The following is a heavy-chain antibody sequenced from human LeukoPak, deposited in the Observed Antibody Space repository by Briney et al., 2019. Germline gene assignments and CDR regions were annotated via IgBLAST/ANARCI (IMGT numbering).Heavy chain of an antibody. CDR1: GYTSTSYD. D-gene: IGHD2-2*01. V-gene: IGHV1-8*01. Sequence: GASVKVSCKASGYTSTSYDINWVRQATGQGLEWMGWMNPNSGNTGYAQKFQGRVTMTRNTSISTAYMELSSLRSEDTAVYYCARVSCSSTSCYSYYYYYGMDVWGQGTTVTVSS. CDR3: ARVSCSSTSCYSYYYYYGMDV. J-gene: IGHJ6*02. CDR2: MNPNSGNT.